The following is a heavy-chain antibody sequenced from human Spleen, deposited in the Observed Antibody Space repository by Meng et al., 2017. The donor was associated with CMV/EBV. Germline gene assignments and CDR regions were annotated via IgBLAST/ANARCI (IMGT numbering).Heavy chain of an antibody. Sequence: GESLKISCAASAFTFSSYAMSWVRQAPGKGLEWVSGISGSGGSTYYADSVKGRFTISRDNSKNTLYLQMNSLRAEDTAVYYCVKLFDYWGQGTLVTVSS. CDR2: ISGSGGST. D-gene: IGHD3-10*01. CDR3: VKLFDY. V-gene: IGHV3-23*01. J-gene: IGHJ4*02. CDR1: AFTFSSYA.